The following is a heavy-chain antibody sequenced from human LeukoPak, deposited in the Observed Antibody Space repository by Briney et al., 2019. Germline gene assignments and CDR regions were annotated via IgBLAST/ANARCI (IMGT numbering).Heavy chain of an antibody. Sequence: ASQTLSLTRAVSGGALTSGGYSCSWIRQPPGNCLEWIGYINQSGTTYYKPSLKSRVTISVDRSKNQFSLKLSSVTAADTAVYYCARVVGGRVTWFDPWGQGTLVTVSS. CDR2: INQSGTT. CDR1: GGALTSGGYS. D-gene: IGHD1-26*01. J-gene: IGHJ5*02. V-gene: IGHV4-30-2*01. CDR3: ARVVGGRVTWFDP.